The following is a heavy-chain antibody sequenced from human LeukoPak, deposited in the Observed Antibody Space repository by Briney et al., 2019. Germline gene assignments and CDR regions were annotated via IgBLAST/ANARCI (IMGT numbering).Heavy chain of an antibody. CDR2: IIPIFGTA. V-gene: IGHV1-69*13. Sequence: SVKVSCKASGGTFSSYAISWVRQAPGQGLEWMGGIIPIFGTANYAQKFQGRVTITADESTSTAYIELSSLRSEDTAVYYCARVSSGWYRDAFDIWGQGTMVTVSS. D-gene: IGHD6-19*01. CDR3: ARVSSGWYRDAFDI. J-gene: IGHJ3*02. CDR1: GGTFSSYA.